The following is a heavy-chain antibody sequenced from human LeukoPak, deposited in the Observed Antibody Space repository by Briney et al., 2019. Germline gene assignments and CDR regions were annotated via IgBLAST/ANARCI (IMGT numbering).Heavy chain of an antibody. CDR3: ARGVDIGAGIFDY. V-gene: IGHV1-69*01. J-gene: IGHJ4*02. CDR1: GCTFSSYA. D-gene: IGHD5-12*01. Sequence: SLKVSCKASGCTFSSYAISWVRQAPGQGLEWMGGIIPIFGTANYAQKCQGRVTITADESTSTAYMELSSLRSEDTAVYYCARGVDIGAGIFDYWGQGTLVTVSS. CDR2: IIPIFGTA.